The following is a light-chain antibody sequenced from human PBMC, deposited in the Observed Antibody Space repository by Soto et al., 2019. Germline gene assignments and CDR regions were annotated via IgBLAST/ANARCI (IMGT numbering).Light chain of an antibody. V-gene: IGKV3-20*01. CDR3: QQYGSSPSIT. CDR1: QTIDNT. CDR2: GAS. J-gene: IGKJ5*01. Sequence: EIVMTQSPATLSLSPGERATLSCRASQTIDNTLAWYQRRPGQAPRLLIYGASSRTTGIPDRFSGSGSGTDFTLTISRLEPEDFAVYYCQQYGSSPSITFGQGTRLEIK.